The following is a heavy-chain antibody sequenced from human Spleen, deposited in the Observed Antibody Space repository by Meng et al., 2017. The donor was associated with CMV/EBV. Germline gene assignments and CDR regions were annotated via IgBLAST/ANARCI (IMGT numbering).Heavy chain of an antibody. J-gene: IGHJ5*02. CDR2: ISSSSSYI. CDR1: GFTFSSYS. V-gene: IGHV3-21*01. D-gene: IGHD1-26*01. Sequence: ASGFTFSSYSMNWVRQAPGKGLEWVSSISSSSSYIYYADSVKGRFTISRDNAKNSLYLQMNSLRAEDTAVYYCARDGGSYSNWFDPWGQGTLVTVSS. CDR3: ARDGGSYSNWFDP.